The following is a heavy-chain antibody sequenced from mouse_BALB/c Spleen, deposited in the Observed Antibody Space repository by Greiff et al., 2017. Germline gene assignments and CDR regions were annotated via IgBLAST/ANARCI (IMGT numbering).Heavy chain of an antibody. CDR1: GFTFSSFG. D-gene: IGHD2-4*01. CDR2: ISSGSSTI. V-gene: IGHV5-17*02. CDR3: ARSGDYDGFAY. J-gene: IGHJ3*01. Sequence: EVQVVESGGGLVQPGGSRKLSCAASGFTFSSFGMHWVRQAPEKGLEWVAYISSGSSTIYYADTVKGRFTISRDNPTNTLFLQMTSLRSEDTAMYYCARSGDYDGFAYWGQGTLVTVSA.